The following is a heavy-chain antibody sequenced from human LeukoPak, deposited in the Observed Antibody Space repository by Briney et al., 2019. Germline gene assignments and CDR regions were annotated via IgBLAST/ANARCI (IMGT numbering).Heavy chain of an antibody. CDR2: IYYSGST. CDR1: GGSISSSSYY. CDR3: AGEKYDSSGYYFFD. V-gene: IGHV4-39*07. J-gene: IGHJ4*02. Sequence: SETLSLTCTVSGGSISSSSYYWGWIRQPPGKGLEWIGSIYYSGSTYYNPSLKSRVTISVDTSKNQFSLKLSSVTAADTAVYYCAGEKYDSSGYYFFDWGQGTLVTVSS. D-gene: IGHD3-22*01.